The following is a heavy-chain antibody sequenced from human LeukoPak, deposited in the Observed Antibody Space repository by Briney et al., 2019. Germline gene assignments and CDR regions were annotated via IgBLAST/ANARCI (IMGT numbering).Heavy chain of an antibody. CDR1: GYTFTNYY. CDR3: VRATSTY. J-gene: IGHJ4*02. V-gene: IGHV1-2*02. CDR2: IDPNSGGT. Sequence: ASVKVSCKTSGYTFTNYYVHWVRQAPGQGLEWMGWIDPNSGGTNFAQRFQGRVTMTSDTSITTVYKELNRLRSDDTAVYYCVRATSTYWGQGTLVTVSS.